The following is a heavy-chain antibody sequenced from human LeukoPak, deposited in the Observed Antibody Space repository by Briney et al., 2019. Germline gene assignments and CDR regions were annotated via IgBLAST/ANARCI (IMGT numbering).Heavy chain of an antibody. J-gene: IGHJ4*02. CDR1: GFTFSNY. Sequence: GGSLGLSCAASGFTFSNYMHWVRQVPGKGLVWVSRINGDESSTTYADSVKGRFTISRDNAKNTLYLQMNTLRAEDTAVYYCARVRDCGGGSCFSYLDYWGQGTLVTVSS. V-gene: IGHV3-74*01. CDR3: ARVRDCGGGSCFSYLDY. D-gene: IGHD2-15*01. CDR2: INGDESST.